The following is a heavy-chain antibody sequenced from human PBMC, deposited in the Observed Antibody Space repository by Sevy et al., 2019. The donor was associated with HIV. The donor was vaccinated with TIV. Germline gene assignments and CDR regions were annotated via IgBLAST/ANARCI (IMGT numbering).Heavy chain of an antibody. D-gene: IGHD2-8*01. CDR1: GFAFYDYS. CDR3: AREGCTRPHDY. J-gene: IGHJ4*02. Sequence: GGSLRLSCAASGFAFYDYSMSWSRQAPGKGLEWVATLSFGCGKINYAYSVKGRFTISRDNSKNSFYLQMDNLGVEDTALYYCAREGCTRPHDYWGQGTRVTVSS. V-gene: IGHV3-23*01. CDR2: LSFGCGKI.